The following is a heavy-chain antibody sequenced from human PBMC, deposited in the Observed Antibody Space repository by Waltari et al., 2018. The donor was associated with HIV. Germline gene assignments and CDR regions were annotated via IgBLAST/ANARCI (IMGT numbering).Heavy chain of an antibody. CDR3: ARDPRSSGYYGMDV. Sequence: EVQLVASGGGLIEPGGSLRVSCAASGFTISSNYMSRVRQAPGKGLEWVSVIYSGGSRYYADSVKGRFIISRDNSKNTVSLHMNSLRAEDTAVYYCARDPRSSGYYGMDVWGQGIKVTVSS. J-gene: IGHJ6*02. D-gene: IGHD1-26*01. CDR2: IYSGGSR. CDR1: GFTISSNY. V-gene: IGHV3-53*01.